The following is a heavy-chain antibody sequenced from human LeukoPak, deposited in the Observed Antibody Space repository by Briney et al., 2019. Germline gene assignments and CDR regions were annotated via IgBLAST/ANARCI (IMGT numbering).Heavy chain of an antibody. CDR2: ILYDGSNK. Sequence: PGRSLRLSCTASGFPFSSYGMHWVRQAPGKGLEWVTGILYDGSNKYYADSVKGRFTISRDNSKNTLYLQMNSLRAEDTAVYYCAKDSGSYPSGNWFDPWGQGTLVTVSS. J-gene: IGHJ5*02. V-gene: IGHV3-30*19. CDR1: GFPFSSYG. CDR3: AKDSGSYPSGNWFDP. D-gene: IGHD1-26*01.